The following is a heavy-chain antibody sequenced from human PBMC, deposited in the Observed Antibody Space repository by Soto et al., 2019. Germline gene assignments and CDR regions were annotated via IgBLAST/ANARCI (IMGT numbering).Heavy chain of an antibody. J-gene: IGHJ4*02. V-gene: IGHV4-31*03. Sequence: QVQLQESGPGLVKPSQTLSLTCTVSGGSISSGGYYWSWIRQHPGKGLEWIGYIYYSGSTYYNPSLKSRVTISVXXSXNXYSLKLSSVTAADTAVYYCARVMSYYDSSGYGSMDLWGQGTLVTVSS. CDR2: IYYSGST. CDR1: GGSISSGGYY. D-gene: IGHD3-22*01. CDR3: ARVMSYYDSSGYGSMDL.